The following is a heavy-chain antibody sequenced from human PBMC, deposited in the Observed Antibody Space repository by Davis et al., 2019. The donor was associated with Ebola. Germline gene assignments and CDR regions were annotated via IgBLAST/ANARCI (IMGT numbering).Heavy chain of an antibody. CDR2: VHGGNGNT. D-gene: IGHD6-19*01. CDR1: GYTFTSYG. J-gene: IGHJ4*02. Sequence: ASVKVSCKASGYTFTSYGITWVRQAPGQWLEWMGWVHGGNGNTKYSQRFQGRVTITTDTSASTVYLDLTSLRSEDTAVFYCARASFGYNSGWYADYWGPGSLVTVSS. CDR3: ARASFGYNSGWYADY. V-gene: IGHV1-3*01.